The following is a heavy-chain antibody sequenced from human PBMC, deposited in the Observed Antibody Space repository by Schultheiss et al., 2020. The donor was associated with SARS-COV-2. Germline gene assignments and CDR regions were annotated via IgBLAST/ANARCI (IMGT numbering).Heavy chain of an antibody. CDR1: GFTFSGFA. V-gene: IGHV3-30*03. CDR3: AREGTGRRSGWGYFDY. J-gene: IGHJ4*02. D-gene: IGHD6-19*01. Sequence: GGSLRLSCAASGFTFSGFAMSWVRQAPGKGLEWVAVISYDGSNKYYADSVKGRFTISRDNSKNTLYLQMNSLRAEDTAVYYCAREGTGRRSGWGYFDYWGQGTLVTVSS. CDR2: ISYDGSNK.